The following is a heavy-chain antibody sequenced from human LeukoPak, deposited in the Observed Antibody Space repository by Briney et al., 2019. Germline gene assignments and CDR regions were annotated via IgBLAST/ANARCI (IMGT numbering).Heavy chain of an antibody. CDR3: ARQARCGWFGELLNWFDP. CDR2: IYYSGST. CDR1: GGSISSSSYY. J-gene: IGHJ5*02. V-gene: IGHV4-39*01. Sequence: SETLSLTCTVSGGSISSSSYYWGWIRQPPGKGLEWIGSIYYSGSTYYNPSLKSRVTISVDTSKNQFSLKLSSVTAADTAVYYCARQARCGWFGELLNWFDPWGQGTLVTVSS. D-gene: IGHD3-10*01.